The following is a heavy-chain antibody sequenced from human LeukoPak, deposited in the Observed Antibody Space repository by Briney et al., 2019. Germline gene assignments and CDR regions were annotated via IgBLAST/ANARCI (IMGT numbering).Heavy chain of an antibody. CDR1: GDSFSSNSAA. D-gene: IGHD2-21*02. CDR3: ARDWQWGFVVVTAIGAWFDP. J-gene: IGHJ5*02. V-gene: IGHV6-1*01. CDR2: TYYRSKWYN. Sequence: SQTLSLTCAISGDSFSSNSAAWNWLRQSPSRGLEWLGRTYYRSKWYNDYAVSVKSRITINPDTSKNQFSLQLNSVTPEDTAVYYCARDWQWGFVVVTAIGAWFDPWGQGTLVTVSS.